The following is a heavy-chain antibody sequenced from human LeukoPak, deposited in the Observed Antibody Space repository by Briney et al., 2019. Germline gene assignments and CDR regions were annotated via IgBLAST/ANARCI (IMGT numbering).Heavy chain of an antibody. D-gene: IGHD5-24*01. Sequence: PSETLSLTCTVSGGSISSSSYYWGWIRQPPGKGLKWIGSIYYSGSTYYNPSLKSRVTISVDTSKNQFSLKLSSVTAADTAVYYCARHEEEMATYNWFDPWGQGTLVTVSS. CDR2: IYYSGST. CDR1: GGSISSSSYY. CDR3: ARHEEEMATYNWFDP. J-gene: IGHJ5*02. V-gene: IGHV4-39*01.